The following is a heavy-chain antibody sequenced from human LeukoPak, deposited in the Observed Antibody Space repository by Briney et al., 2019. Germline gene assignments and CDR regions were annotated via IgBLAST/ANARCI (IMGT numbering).Heavy chain of an antibody. CDR3: ASLVVPAAHDAFDI. CDR1: GFTFDDYG. Sequence: PVGSLGLSCAASGFTFDDYGMTWVRQALRKGLEWVSGINWNGGSTGYADSVKGRFTISRDNAKNSLYLQMNSLRAEDTALYYCASLVVPAAHDAFDIWGQGTMVTVSS. J-gene: IGHJ3*02. CDR2: INWNGGST. V-gene: IGHV3-20*04. D-gene: IGHD2-2*01.